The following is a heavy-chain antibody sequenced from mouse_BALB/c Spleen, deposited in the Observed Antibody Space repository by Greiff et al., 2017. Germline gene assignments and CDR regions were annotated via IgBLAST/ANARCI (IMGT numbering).Heavy chain of an antibody. J-gene: IGHJ3*01. D-gene: IGHD1-1*01. CDR1: GFTFSSYG. CDR3: ARQDYGSRAAWFAY. CDR2: ISSGGSYT. V-gene: IGHV5-6*01. Sequence: EVKLMESGGDLVKPGGSLKLSCAASGFTFSSYGMSWVRQTPDKRLEWVATISSGGSYTYYPDSVKGRFTISRDNAKNTLYLQMSSLKSEDTAMYYCARQDYGSRAAWFAYWGQGTLVTVSA.